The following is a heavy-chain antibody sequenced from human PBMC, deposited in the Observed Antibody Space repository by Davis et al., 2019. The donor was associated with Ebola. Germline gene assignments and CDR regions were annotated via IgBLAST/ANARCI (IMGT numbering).Heavy chain of an antibody. D-gene: IGHD6-13*01. CDR2: IIPIFGTA. Sequence: AASVKVSCKASGGTFSSYAISWVRQAPGQGLEWMGGIIPIFGTANYAQKFQGRVTITADKSTSTAYMELSSLRSEDTAVYYCARDMGFVAAALGAFDIWGQGTMVTVSS. CDR3: ARDMGFVAAALGAFDI. CDR1: GGTFSSYA. J-gene: IGHJ3*02. V-gene: IGHV1-69*06.